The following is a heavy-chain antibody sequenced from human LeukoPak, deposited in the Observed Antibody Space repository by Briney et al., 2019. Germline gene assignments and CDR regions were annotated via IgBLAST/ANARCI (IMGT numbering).Heavy chain of an antibody. CDR2: IYYSGST. Sequence: SETLSLTCTVSGDSISSSSYYWGWIRQPPGKGLEWIGSIYYSGSTYYNPSLKSRVTISVDTSKNQFSLKLSSVTAADTAMYYCARLPPYNWNFFYYFDYWGQGTLVTVSS. CDR1: GDSISSSSYY. V-gene: IGHV4-39*01. CDR3: ARLPPYNWNFFYYFDY. J-gene: IGHJ4*02. D-gene: IGHD1-7*01.